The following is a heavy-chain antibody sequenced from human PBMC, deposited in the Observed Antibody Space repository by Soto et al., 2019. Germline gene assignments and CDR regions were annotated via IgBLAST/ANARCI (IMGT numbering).Heavy chain of an antibody. V-gene: IGHV4-34*01. CDR1: GGSFSGYY. J-gene: IGHJ5*02. D-gene: IGHD3-10*01. Sequence: QVQLQQWGAGLLKPSETLSLTCAVYGGSFSGYYWSWIRQPPGKGLEWIGEINHSGSTNYNPSLKSRVTISVDTSKKQCSLKLSSVTAADTAVYYCARGGRITMVRGAYNWFDPWGQGTLVTVSS. CDR3: ARGGRITMVRGAYNWFDP. CDR2: INHSGST.